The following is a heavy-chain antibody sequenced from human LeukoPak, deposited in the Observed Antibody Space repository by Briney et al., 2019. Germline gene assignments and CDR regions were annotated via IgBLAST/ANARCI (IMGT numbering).Heavy chain of an antibody. Sequence: PGGSLRLSCAASGFTFNIYAINWVRQAPGKGLEWVSSISSSSTYIYYADSVKGRFTISRDNARNSVYLQMNNLRAGDTAVYYCAKDGSGSGDYWGQGTLVTVSS. CDR1: GFTFNIYA. J-gene: IGHJ4*02. CDR3: AKDGSGSGDY. D-gene: IGHD2-15*01. V-gene: IGHV3-21*01. CDR2: ISSSSTYI.